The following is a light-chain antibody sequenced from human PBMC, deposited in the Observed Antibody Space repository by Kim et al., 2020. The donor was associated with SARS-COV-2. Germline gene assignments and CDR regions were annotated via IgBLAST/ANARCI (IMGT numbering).Light chain of an antibody. CDR2: EDN. V-gene: IGLV6-57*03. CDR1: SGSIASNY. CDR3: QSYDSSNQDVV. J-gene: IGLJ2*01. Sequence: VTISGTRSSGSIASNYGQWYQQRPGSAPTTVIYEDNQRPSGVPDRFSGSIDSSSNSASLTISGLKTEDEADYYCQSYDSSNQDVVFGGGTQLTVL.